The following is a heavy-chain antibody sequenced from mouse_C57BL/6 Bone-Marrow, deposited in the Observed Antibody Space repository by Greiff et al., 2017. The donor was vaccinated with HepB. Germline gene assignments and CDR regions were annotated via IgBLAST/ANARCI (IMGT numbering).Heavy chain of an antibody. CDR3: SRDYYGSSYGGDFDD. J-gene: IGHJ1*03. Sequence: DVKLLESGEGLVKPGGSLKLSCAASGFTFSSYAMSWVRQTPEKRLEWVAYISSGGDYTYYADTVKGRFTITRDNARNTPYLQMSSLKSEDTAMEYCSRDYYGSSYGGDFDDWGKGTTVTVSS. V-gene: IGHV5-9-1*02. D-gene: IGHD1-1*01. CDR2: ISSGGDYT. CDR1: GFTFSSYA.